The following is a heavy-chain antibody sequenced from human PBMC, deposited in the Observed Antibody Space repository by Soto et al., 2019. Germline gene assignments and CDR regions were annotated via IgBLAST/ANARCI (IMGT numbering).Heavy chain of an antibody. D-gene: IGHD6-19*01. Sequence: GGSLRLSCAASGFTFDDYAMHWVRQAPGKGLEWVSCISWNSGSIGYADSVKGRFTISRDNAKNSLYLQMNSLRAEDTALYYCAKDRRGWLRRLFSPEYWGQGTMGTVSS. CDR1: GFTFDDYA. CDR3: AKDRRGWLRRLFSPEY. CDR2: ISWNSGSI. V-gene: IGHV3-9*01. J-gene: IGHJ4*02.